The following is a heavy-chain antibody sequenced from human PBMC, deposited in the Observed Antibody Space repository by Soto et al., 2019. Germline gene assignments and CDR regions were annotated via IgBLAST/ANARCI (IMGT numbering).Heavy chain of an antibody. D-gene: IGHD2-2*01. Sequence: ASVKVSCKASGYTFTSYYMHWVRQAPGQGLEWMGIINPSGGSTSYAQKFQGRVTTTRDTYTSTVYMELSSLRSEDTAVYYCASRDPVYCSSTSCYRGYFDYWGQGTMVTVSS. CDR3: ASRDPVYCSSTSCYRGYFDY. CDR2: INPSGGST. CDR1: GYTFTSYY. V-gene: IGHV1-46*01. J-gene: IGHJ4*02.